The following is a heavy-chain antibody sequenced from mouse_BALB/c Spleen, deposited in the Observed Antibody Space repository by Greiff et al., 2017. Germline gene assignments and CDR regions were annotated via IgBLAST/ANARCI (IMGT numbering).Heavy chain of an antibody. J-gene: IGHJ3*01. CDR2: ISSGGGST. CDR3: AGRDGSSSLFAY. V-gene: IGHV5-12-1*01. CDR1: GFAFSSYD. D-gene: IGHD1-1*01. Sequence: EVKLVESGGGLVKPGGSLKLSCAASGFAFSSYDMSWVRQTPEKRLEWVAYISSGGGSTYYPDTVKGRFTISRDNAKNTLYLQMSSLKSEDTAMYYCAGRDGSSSLFAYWGQGTLVTVSA.